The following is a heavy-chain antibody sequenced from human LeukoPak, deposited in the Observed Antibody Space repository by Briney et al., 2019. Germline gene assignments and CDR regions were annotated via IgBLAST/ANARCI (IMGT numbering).Heavy chain of an antibody. Sequence: SQTLSLTCTVSGGSISSGSYYWSWIRQPAGKGLEWIGRIYTSGSTNYNPSLKSRVTISVDTSKNQFSLKLSSVTAADTAVYYCAREISRGGYYGSGSPLPVAFDIWGQGTMVTVSS. V-gene: IGHV4-61*02. J-gene: IGHJ3*02. D-gene: IGHD3-10*01. CDR3: AREISRGGYYGSGSPLPVAFDI. CDR2: IYTSGST. CDR1: GGSISSGSYY.